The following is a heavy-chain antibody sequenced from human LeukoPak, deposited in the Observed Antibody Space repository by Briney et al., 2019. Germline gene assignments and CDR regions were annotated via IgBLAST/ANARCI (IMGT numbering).Heavy chain of an antibody. V-gene: IGHV1-3*01. CDR2: INVDIANT. J-gene: IGHJ6*02. CDR3: ARGRRYSSSYYYYYGMDV. D-gene: IGHD6-13*01. Sequence: ASVKVSCKASGFSISRYYMQWVRQAPGQRPEWMGWINVDIANTKYSENFQARLKITGDTSANTVYMELSSLTSEDTAMYYCARGRRYSSSYYYYYGMDVWGQGTTVTVSS. CDR1: GFSISRYY.